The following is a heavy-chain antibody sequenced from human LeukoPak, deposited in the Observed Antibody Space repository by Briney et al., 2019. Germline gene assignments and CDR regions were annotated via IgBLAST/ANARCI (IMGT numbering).Heavy chain of an antibody. J-gene: IGHJ4*02. Sequence: GGSLRLSCAASGFTFNSYGMHWVRQAPGKGLEWVAFIQYDGSNKYYPDSVKGRFTVSRDNSQNALYLQMNSLRADDTAVYYCAKDPRRAGYSNGWYLEYWGQGTLVTVSS. CDR2: IQYDGSNK. CDR1: GFTFNSYG. CDR3: AKDPRRAGYSNGWYLEY. D-gene: IGHD6-19*01. V-gene: IGHV3-30*02.